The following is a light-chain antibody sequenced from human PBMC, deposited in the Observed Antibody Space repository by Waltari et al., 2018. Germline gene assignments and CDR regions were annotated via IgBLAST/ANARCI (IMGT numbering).Light chain of an antibody. CDR3: HQFYSSPWT. V-gene: IGKV4-1*01. CDR1: QSILYSSHNKNY. J-gene: IGKJ1*01. Sequence: DIVMTQSPDSLAVSLGVRATINCQSSQSILYSSHNKNYLTWYQQKPGQPPKLLVYWASTRESGVPDRFSGSGSGTDFTLTISSLQAEDVAVYYCHQFYSSPWTFGHGTKVEIK. CDR2: WAS.